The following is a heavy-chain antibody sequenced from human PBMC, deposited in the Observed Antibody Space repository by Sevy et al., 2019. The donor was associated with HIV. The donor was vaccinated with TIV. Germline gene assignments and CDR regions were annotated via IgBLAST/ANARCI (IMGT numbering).Heavy chain of an antibody. V-gene: IGHV4-59*13. CDR2: IYYSGST. D-gene: IGHD3-3*01. CDR3: ARIPPGRFYYFDY. J-gene: IGHJ4*02. Sequence: SETLSLTCTVSGGSISRYYWSWIRQPPGKGLEWIGYIYYSGSTNYNPSLKSRVTISVDTSKNQFSLKLSSVTAADTAVYYCARIPPGRFYYFDYWGQGTLVTVSS. CDR1: GGSISRYY.